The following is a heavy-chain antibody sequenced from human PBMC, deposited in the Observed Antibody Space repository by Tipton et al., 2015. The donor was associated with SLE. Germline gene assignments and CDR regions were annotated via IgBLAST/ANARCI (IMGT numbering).Heavy chain of an antibody. CDR1: GYTFTSYG. V-gene: IGHV1-18*01. Sequence: QSGAEVKKPGASVKVSCKASGYTFTSYGISWVRQAPGQGLEWMGWISAYNGNTNYAQKLQGRVTMTTDTSTSTAYMELRSLRSDATAVDCWARGPIFGTTGAEDPWGQGTLVTVSS. CDR2: ISAYNGNT. J-gene: IGHJ5*02. CDR3: ARGPIFGTTGAEDP. D-gene: IGHD1-1*01.